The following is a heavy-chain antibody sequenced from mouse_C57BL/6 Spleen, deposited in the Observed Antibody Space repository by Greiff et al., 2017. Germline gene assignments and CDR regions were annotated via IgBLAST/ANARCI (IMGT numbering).Heavy chain of an antibody. CDR3: ARCDGSSYEFAY. D-gene: IGHD1-1*01. V-gene: IGHV1-26*01. CDR1: GYTFTDYY. CDR2: INPNNGGT. J-gene: IGHJ3*01. Sequence: EVQLQQSGPELVKPGASVKISCKASGYTFTDYYMNWVKQSHGKSLEWIGDINPNNGGTSYNQKFKGKATLTVDKSSSTAYMELRSLTSEDSAVYYCARCDGSSYEFAYWGQGTLVTVSA.